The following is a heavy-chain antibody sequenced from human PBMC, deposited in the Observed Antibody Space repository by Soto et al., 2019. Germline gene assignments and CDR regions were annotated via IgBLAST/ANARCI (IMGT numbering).Heavy chain of an antibody. D-gene: IGHD2-15*01. J-gene: IGHJ4*02. V-gene: IGHV2-5*02. CDR1: GFSLSTSGVG. CDR2: IYWDDDK. CDR3: AHSYCSGGSCYSGFYYFDY. Sequence: SGPTLVKPTQTLTLTCTFSGFSLSTSGVGVGWIRQPPGKALEWLALIYWDDDKRYSPSLKSRLTITKDTSKNQVVLTMTNMDPVDTATYYCAHSYCSGGSCYSGFYYFDYWGQGTLVTVSS.